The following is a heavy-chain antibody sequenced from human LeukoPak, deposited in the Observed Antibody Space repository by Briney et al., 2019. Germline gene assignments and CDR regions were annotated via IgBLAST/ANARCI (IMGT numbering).Heavy chain of an antibody. V-gene: IGHV4-59*11. D-gene: IGHD2-2*02. Sequence: NPSETLSLTRTVSGGSISSHYWSWIRQPPGKGLEWIGYIYYSGSTNYNPSLKSRVTISVDTSKNQFSLKLSSVTAADTAVYYCARWTRGCSSTSCYTGGIDYWGQGTLVTVSS. CDR1: GGSISSHY. CDR3: ARWTRGCSSTSCYTGGIDY. J-gene: IGHJ4*02. CDR2: IYYSGST.